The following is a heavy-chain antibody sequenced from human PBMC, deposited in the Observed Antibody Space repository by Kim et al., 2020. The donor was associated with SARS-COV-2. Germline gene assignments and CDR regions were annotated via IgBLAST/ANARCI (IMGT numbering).Heavy chain of an antibody. CDR3: ARPPRRISRRTFDI. Sequence: SETLSLTCTVSGASIDSTNYYWGWIRQSPGKGLEWIGSISYSGTTYYNPSFESRVTISVDTSKNQFSLKLSSVTAADTAVYYCARPPRRISRRTFDIWGQGTMVTVSS. D-gene: IGHD3-3*01. J-gene: IGHJ3*02. CDR2: ISYSGTT. V-gene: IGHV4-39*01. CDR1: GASIDSTNYY.